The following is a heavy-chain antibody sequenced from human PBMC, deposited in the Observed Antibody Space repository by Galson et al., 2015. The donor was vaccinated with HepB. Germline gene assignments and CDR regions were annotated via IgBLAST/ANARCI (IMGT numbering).Heavy chain of an antibody. V-gene: IGHV5-10-1*01. CDR3: ARHPSIDSGSNYGSRVWAFDI. J-gene: IGHJ3*02. CDR1: GYSFTSYW. Sequence: QSGAEVKKPGESLRISCKGSGYSFTSYWISWVRQMPGKGLEWMGRIDPSDSYINYSPAFQGHVTMSADKSISTAYLQWSSLKASDTAMYYCARHPSIDSGSNYGSRVWAFDIWGQGTMVTVSS. D-gene: IGHD1-26*01. CDR2: IDPSDSYI.